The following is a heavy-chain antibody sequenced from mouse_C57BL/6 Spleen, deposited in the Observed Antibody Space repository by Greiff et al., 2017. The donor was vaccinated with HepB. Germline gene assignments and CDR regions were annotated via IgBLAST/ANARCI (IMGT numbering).Heavy chain of an antibody. J-gene: IGHJ3*01. Sequence: VQLQQSGAELARPGASVKLSCKASGYTFTSYGISWVKQRTGQVLEWIGEIYPRSGNTYYNEKFKGKATLTADKSSSTAYMELRSLTSEDSAVYFCASEVTTGFADWGQGTLVTVSA. D-gene: IGHD2-2*01. CDR3: ASEVTTGFAD. CDR2: IYPRSGNT. CDR1: GYTFTSYG. V-gene: IGHV1-81*01.